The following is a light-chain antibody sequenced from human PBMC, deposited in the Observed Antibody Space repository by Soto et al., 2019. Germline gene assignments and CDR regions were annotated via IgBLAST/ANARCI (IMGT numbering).Light chain of an antibody. Sequence: DIVMTQSPDSLAVSLGERATINCRSSQSVLYTSNNKNYLAWYQQKPRQPPKLLIYWASTRESGVPDRFTGSGSGTDFALTISSLQAEDVAVYYCQKYYASPSITFGQGTRLEIK. V-gene: IGKV4-1*01. CDR2: WAS. CDR3: QKYYASPSIT. J-gene: IGKJ5*01. CDR1: QSVLYTSNNKNY.